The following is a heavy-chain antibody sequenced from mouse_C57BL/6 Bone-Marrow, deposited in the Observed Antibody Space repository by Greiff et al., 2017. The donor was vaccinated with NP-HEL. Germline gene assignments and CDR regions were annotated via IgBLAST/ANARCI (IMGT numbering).Heavy chain of an antibody. J-gene: IGHJ2*01. CDR2: IHPNSGST. V-gene: IGHV1-64*01. D-gene: IGHD1-1*01. CDR3: ARGLLRYHYFDY. Sequence: VQLQQPGAELVKPGASVKLSCKASGYTFTSYWMHWVKQRPGQGLEWIGMIHPNSGSTNYNEKFKSKATLTVDKSSSTAYMQLSSLTSEDSAVYYCARGLLRYHYFDYWGQGTTLTVSS. CDR1: GYTFTSYW.